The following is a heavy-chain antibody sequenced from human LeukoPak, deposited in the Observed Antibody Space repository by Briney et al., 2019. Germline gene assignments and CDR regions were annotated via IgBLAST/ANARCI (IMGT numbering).Heavy chain of an antibody. V-gene: IGHV4-59*12. Sequence: ASETLSLTCTVSGGSIRSYYWRWIRQPPGKGLEWIGYNPSLKSRVTISVDKPNNQFSLEVTSVTAADTAVYYCARNDYYSADYWGQGALVTVSS. CDR3: ARNDYYSADY. CDR1: GGSIRSYY. J-gene: IGHJ4*02. D-gene: IGHD3-10*01.